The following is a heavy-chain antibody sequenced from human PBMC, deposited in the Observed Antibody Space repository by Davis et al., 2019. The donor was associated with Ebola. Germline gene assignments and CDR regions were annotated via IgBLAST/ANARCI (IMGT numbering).Heavy chain of an antibody. CDR3: ARDLSWAGYFDN. Sequence: GESLKISCAASGFSFSNYGMHWVRQAPDKGLEWVAFIRYDGNNKYYADSVKGRFTISRDNAKNSLFLQMNSLRAEDTAVYYCARDLSWAGYFDNWGQGTLVTVSS. CDR2: IRYDGNNK. CDR1: GFSFSNYG. D-gene: IGHD6-13*01. J-gene: IGHJ4*02. V-gene: IGHV3-30*02.